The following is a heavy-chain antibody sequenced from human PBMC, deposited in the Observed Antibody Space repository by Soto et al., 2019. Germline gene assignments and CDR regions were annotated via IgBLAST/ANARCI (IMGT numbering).Heavy chain of an antibody. CDR3: ARGVVKYDFWSGYYNPYGMDV. J-gene: IGHJ6*02. CDR1: GYTFTSYG. D-gene: IGHD3-3*01. V-gene: IGHV1-18*01. Sequence: ASVKVSCKASGYTFTSYGISWVRQAPGQGLEWMGWISAYNGNTNYAQKLQGRVTMTTDTSTSTAYMELRSLRSDDTAVYYCARGVVKYDFWSGYYNPYGMDVWGQGTTVTVSS. CDR2: ISAYNGNT.